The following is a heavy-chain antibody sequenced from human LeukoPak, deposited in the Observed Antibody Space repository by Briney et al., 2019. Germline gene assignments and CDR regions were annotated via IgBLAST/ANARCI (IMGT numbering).Heavy chain of an antibody. D-gene: IGHD6-13*01. V-gene: IGHV3-7*01. CDR2: IYQGGSVR. Sequence: QPGGSLRLSCAASGFSFSTYWMSWVRQTPEKGLEFVANIYQGGSVRNYMDSLKGRCTISRDNAKKSLYLEINSLRADDTAVYYCARDPESSSFDLWGRGALVTVSS. CDR1: GFSFSTYW. J-gene: IGHJ4*02. CDR3: ARDPESSSFDL.